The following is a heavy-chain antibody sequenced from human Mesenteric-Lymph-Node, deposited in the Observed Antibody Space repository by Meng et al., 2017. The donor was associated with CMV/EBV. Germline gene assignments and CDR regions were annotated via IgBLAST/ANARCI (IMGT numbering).Heavy chain of an antibody. D-gene: IGHD2/OR15-2a*01. V-gene: IGHV1-46*01. CDR1: GYTFTSYY. CDR3: ARAAIRGRRQISATKYDAFDI. J-gene: IGHJ3*02. Sequence: ASVKVSCKASGYTFTSYYMHWVRQAPGQGLEWMGIINPSGGSTSYAQKFQGRVTMTRDTSTSTVYMELSSLRSEDTAVYYCARAAIRGRRQISATKYDAFDIWGQGTMVTVSS. CDR2: INPSGGST.